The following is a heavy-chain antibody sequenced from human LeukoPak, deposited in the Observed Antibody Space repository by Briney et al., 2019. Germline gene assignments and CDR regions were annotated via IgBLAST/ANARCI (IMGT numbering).Heavy chain of an antibody. CDR2: IYYTRST. J-gene: IGHJ6*02. Sequence: SSETLSLTCTVSGGSISSGSYYWGWIRQPPGKGLEWIGSIYYTRSTYYNPSLKSRVTISVDTSKNQFSLKLTSVTAADTAVYYCAREGLAERTGPYYYYYGMDVWGQGTTVTVSS. CDR1: GGSISSGSYY. CDR3: AREGLAERTGPYYYYYGMDV. V-gene: IGHV4-39*02. D-gene: IGHD1-1*01.